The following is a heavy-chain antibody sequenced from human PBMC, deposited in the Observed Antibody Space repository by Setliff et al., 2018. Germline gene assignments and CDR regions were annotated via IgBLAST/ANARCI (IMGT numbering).Heavy chain of an antibody. Sequence: ASVKVSCKTSGFTFRNYGISWVRQAPGQGLEWMAWITAYNGNTLFAQKFQGRVSVTTDTSTTTAYMEVRSLRSDDTAMYYCARTRLDCRGGASCYSFWGQGTLVTVS. D-gene: IGHD2-15*01. J-gene: IGHJ4*02. CDR1: GFTFRNYG. CDR2: ITAYNGNT. CDR3: ARTRLDCRGGASCYSF. V-gene: IGHV1-18*01.